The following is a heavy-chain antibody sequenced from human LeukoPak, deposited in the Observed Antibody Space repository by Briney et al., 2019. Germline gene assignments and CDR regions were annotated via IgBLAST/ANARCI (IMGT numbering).Heavy chain of an antibody. CDR3: ARQKETTVVNDLIYYYYYMDV. V-gene: IGHV4-39*01. CDR1: GGSSSSSSYY. J-gene: IGHJ6*03. CDR2: IYYIGCT. Sequence: SETLSLTCTVSGGSSSSSSYYWGWIRQPPGKGLEWIGSIYYIGCTYYNPALKSRVTISVDTSKNQFSLKLSSVPAADTAVYYCARQKETTVVNDLIYYYYYMDVWGKGTTVTISS. D-gene: IGHD4-23*01.